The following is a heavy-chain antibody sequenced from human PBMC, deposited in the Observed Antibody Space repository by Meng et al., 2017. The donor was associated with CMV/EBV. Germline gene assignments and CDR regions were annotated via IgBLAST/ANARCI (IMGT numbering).Heavy chain of an antibody. Sequence: GGSLRLSCAASGFTFSSYSMNWVRQAPGKGLEWVANIKQDGSEKYYVDSVKGRFTISRDNAKNSLYLQMNSLRAEDTAVYYCARGARAYSSGWSLNYYYYGMDVWGQGTTVTVS. D-gene: IGHD6-19*01. CDR2: IKQDGSEK. J-gene: IGHJ6*02. CDR3: ARGARAYSSGWSLNYYYYGMDV. V-gene: IGHV3-7*01. CDR1: GFTFSSYS.